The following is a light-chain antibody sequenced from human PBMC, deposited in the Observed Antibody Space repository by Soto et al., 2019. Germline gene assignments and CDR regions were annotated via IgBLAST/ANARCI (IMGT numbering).Light chain of an antibody. J-gene: IGLJ2*01. CDR3: SSYAGSSNLV. CDR1: SSDVGGYNY. Sequence: QSSLTQPPSASGAPGQSVTISCTGTSSDVGGYNYVSWYQQLPGKAPKLMIYDVSKRPSGLPDRFSGSKSGNTSSLTGSGLQAEDEADYFCSSYAGSSNLVFDGGTKLTVL. CDR2: DVS. V-gene: IGLV2-8*01.